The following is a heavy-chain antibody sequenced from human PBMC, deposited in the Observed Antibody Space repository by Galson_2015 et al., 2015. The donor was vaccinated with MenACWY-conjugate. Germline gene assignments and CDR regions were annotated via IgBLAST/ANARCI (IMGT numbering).Heavy chain of an antibody. CDR2: IYSGGST. CDR1: GFTVSSNY. V-gene: IGHV3-53*04. J-gene: IGHJ6*02. Sequence: SLRLSCAASGFTVSSNYMSWVRQAPGKGLEWVSVIYSGGSTYYADSVKGRFTISRHNSKNTLYLQMNSLRAEDTAVYYCASRYSYGPNYYYYGMDVWGQGTTVTVSS. CDR3: ASRYSYGPNYYYYGMDV. D-gene: IGHD5-18*01.